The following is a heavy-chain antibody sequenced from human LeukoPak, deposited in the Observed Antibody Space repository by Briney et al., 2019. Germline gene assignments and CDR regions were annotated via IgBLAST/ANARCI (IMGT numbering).Heavy chain of an antibody. V-gene: IGHV3-7*01. J-gene: IGHJ4*02. CDR1: GFTFSSYW. CDR3: ATQPGDFWSGGDY. D-gene: IGHD3-3*01. CDR2: IKQDGSAK. Sequence: GESLRLSCAASGFTFSSYWMSWVRQAPGKGLEWVANIKQDGSAKYYVDSVKGRFTISRDNAKNSLYLQMNSLRAEDTAVYYCATQPGDFWSGGDYWGQGTLVTVSS.